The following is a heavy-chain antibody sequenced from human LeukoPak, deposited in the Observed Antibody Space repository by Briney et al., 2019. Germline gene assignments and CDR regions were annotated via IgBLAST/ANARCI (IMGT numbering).Heavy chain of an antibody. V-gene: IGHV3-7*01. D-gene: IGHD2-8*01. CDR1: GFTFSSYT. CDR3: VRLYGYYYSYMDV. Sequence: AGGSLRLSREASGFTFSSYTMTWVRQAPGKGLEWVANIKDDGSAKYYLDSVKGRFTISRDNVKNSLYLQMNSLRAEDAAVYFCVRLYGYYYSYMDVWGKGTTVIVSS. J-gene: IGHJ6*03. CDR2: IKDDGSAK.